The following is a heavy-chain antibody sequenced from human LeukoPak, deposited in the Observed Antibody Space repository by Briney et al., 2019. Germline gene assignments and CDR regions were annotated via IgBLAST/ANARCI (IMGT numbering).Heavy chain of an antibody. CDR1: GFTFSSYA. J-gene: IGHJ4*02. V-gene: IGHV3-74*01. CDR3: ARRGGSPVIYYFDY. CDR2: INSDGSST. Sequence: GGSLRLSCAASGFTFSSYAMSWVRQAPGKGLVWVSRINSDGSSTSYADSVKGRFTISRDNAKNTLYLQMNSLRAEDTAVYYCARRGGSPVIYYFDYWGQGTLVTVSS. D-gene: IGHD1-26*01.